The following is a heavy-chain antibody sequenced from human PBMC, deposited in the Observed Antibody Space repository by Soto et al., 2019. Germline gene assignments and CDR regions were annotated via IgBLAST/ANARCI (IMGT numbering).Heavy chain of an antibody. V-gene: IGHV3-23*01. D-gene: IGHD2-8*01. CDR1: GFTSTNYV. CDR2: ISGSGTTT. CDR3: AKDQVGGVPDAFDI. J-gene: IGHJ3*02. Sequence: GGSLRLSCAASGFTSTNYVMNWVRQAPGKGLEWVSSISGSGTTTFYADSVKGRFIISRDNSKNTLYLLMNSLRAEDTALYYCAKDQVGGVPDAFDIWGQGTMVTVSS.